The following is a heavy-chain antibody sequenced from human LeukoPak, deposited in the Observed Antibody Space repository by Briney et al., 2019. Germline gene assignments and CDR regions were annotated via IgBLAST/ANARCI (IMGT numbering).Heavy chain of an antibody. CDR2: INHSGST. D-gene: IGHD3-10*01. J-gene: IGHJ2*01. CDR1: GGSFSGYY. Sequence: SETLSLTCAVYGGSFSGYYWSWIRQPPGKGLEWIGEINHSGSTNYNLSLKSRVTISVDTSKNQFSLKLSSVTAADTAVYYCARQSSRRSYYGYLRWAWYFDLWGRGTLVTVSS. V-gene: IGHV4-34*01. CDR3: ARQSSRRSYYGYLRWAWYFDL.